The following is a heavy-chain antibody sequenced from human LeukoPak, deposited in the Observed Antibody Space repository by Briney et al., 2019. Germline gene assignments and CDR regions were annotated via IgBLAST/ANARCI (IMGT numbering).Heavy chain of an antibody. D-gene: IGHD3-10*01. CDR2: ISGSGGST. CDR1: EFTFDNYA. Sequence: PGGSLRLSCAASEFTFDNYAMSWVRQAPGKGLEWVSAISGSGGSTYYADSVKGRFTISRDNSKNTLYLQMNSLRAEDTAVYYCATKTTYRIYGSGSYYNAYFDYWGQGTLVTVSS. CDR3: ATKTTYRIYGSGSYYNAYFDY. V-gene: IGHV3-23*01. J-gene: IGHJ4*02.